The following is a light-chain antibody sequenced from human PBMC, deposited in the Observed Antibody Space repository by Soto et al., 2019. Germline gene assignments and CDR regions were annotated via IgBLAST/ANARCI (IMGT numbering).Light chain of an antibody. CDR1: QSISSW. V-gene: IGKV1-5*03. CDR3: QHYDGYSALT. CDR2: GAS. J-gene: IGKJ4*01. Sequence: DIQMTQSPPTLSASVGDRVIITCRASQSISSWLAWYQQKPGKAPKLLIYGASSLDSGVPSRFSGSGSGPEFTLTISSLQPDDFATYYCQHYDGYSALTFGGGTKVEIK.